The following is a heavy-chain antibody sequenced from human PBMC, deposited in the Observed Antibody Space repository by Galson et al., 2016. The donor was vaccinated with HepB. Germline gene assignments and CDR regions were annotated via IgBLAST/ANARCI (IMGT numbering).Heavy chain of an antibody. J-gene: IGHJ6*02. V-gene: IGHV3-33*08. Sequence: SLRLSCATSGFTFNNYGINWVRQAPGKGLEWVAVISYDGNNGDYADAVKGRFTISRDSSTNTAYLQMNSLRADDTAVYFCARDGGLLHYYYGMDGWGQGTTVTVSS. CDR2: ISYDGNNG. D-gene: IGHD1-26*01. CDR3: ARDGGLLHYYYGMDG. CDR1: GFTFNNYG.